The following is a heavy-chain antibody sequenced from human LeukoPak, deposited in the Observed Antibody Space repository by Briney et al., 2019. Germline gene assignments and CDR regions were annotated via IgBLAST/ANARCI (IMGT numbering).Heavy chain of an antibody. CDR1: GFPFSSYA. Sequence: GSLRLSCAASGFPFSSYAMSWVRRAPGKGLEWVSAISGSGGSTYYADSVKGRFTISRDNSKNTLYLQMNSLRAEDAAVYYCAKYIVVVPAAIKRGYFDYWGQGTLVTASS. CDR2: ISGSGGST. V-gene: IGHV3-23*01. D-gene: IGHD2-2*02. J-gene: IGHJ4*02. CDR3: AKYIVVVPAAIKRGYFDY.